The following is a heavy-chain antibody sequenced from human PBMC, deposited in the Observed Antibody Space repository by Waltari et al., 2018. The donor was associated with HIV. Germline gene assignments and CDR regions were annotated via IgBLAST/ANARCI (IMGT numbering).Heavy chain of an antibody. CDR1: GFTFSSSG. Sequence: QVQLVESGGGVVQPGGSLRLSCAASGFTFSSSGMHWFRQAPGKGLEWVTFIRYNGSKKHYADSVKCRFTISRDNSDNTLYLEMNSLRTEDTAVYYCATNIVVAATGTFDYWGQGTRVIVTA. CDR2: IRYNGSKK. D-gene: IGHD2-15*01. J-gene: IGHJ4*02. CDR3: ATNIVVAATGTFDY. V-gene: IGHV3-30*02.